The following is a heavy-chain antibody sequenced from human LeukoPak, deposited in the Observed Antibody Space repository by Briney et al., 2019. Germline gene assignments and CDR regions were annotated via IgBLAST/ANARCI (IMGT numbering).Heavy chain of an antibody. CDR2: IKSKTDGGTT. Sequence: GGSLRLSCAASGFTFSNAWTSWVRQAPGKGLEWVGRIKSKTDGGTTDYAAPVKGRFTISRDDSKNTLYLQMNSLKTEDTAVYYCTTGFYDSSGYYYDYWGQGTLVTVSS. V-gene: IGHV3-15*01. CDR1: GFTFSNAW. D-gene: IGHD3-22*01. J-gene: IGHJ4*02. CDR3: TTGFYDSSGYYYDY.